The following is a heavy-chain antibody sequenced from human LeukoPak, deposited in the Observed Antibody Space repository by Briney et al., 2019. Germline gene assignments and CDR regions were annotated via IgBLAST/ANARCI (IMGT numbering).Heavy chain of an antibody. CDR3: ARAGVWDYSDSSGYHNAAFDI. CDR1: GYTFIDYY. V-gene: IGHV1-2*02. D-gene: IGHD3-22*01. Sequence: VASVKVSCKASGYTFIDYYMHWVRQAPGQGLEWMGWINPSSGGTNYAQKFQGRVTVTRDTSISTAYMDLSRLRSDDTAVYYCARAGVWDYSDSSGYHNAAFDIWGQGTMVTVSS. CDR2: INPSSGGT. J-gene: IGHJ3*02.